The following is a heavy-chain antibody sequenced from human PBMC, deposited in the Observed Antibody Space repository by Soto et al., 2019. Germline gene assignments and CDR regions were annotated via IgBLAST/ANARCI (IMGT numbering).Heavy chain of an antibody. CDR3: AHRRGYYYDSSGHFDD. J-gene: IGHJ4*02. V-gene: IGHV2-5*02. D-gene: IGHD3-22*01. CDR2: IYWDDDK. Sequence: QITLKESGPTLVKPTQTLTLTCTFSGFSLSTSGVGVGWIRQPPVKALEWLALIYWDDDKRYSPSLKSRLTSNRDTPKSQVVLTTTNMDPVDTATYYCAHRRGYYYDSSGHFDDWGQGTLDTVSS. CDR1: GFSLSTSGVG.